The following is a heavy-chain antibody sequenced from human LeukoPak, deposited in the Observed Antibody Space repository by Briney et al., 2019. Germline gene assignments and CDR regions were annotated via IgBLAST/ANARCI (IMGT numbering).Heavy chain of an antibody. CDR2: ISGRGDST. Sequence: GGSLRLSCAASGFTFTSNAMAWVRQAPGKGLEWVSGISGRGDSTYYAESVKGRFTISRDNFKNRLYLQMNSLRAEDTALYYCAKGLYTSGRGYMDVWGKGTTVTISS. CDR3: AKGLYTSGRGYMDV. J-gene: IGHJ6*03. CDR1: GFTFTSNA. D-gene: IGHD6-19*01. V-gene: IGHV3-23*01.